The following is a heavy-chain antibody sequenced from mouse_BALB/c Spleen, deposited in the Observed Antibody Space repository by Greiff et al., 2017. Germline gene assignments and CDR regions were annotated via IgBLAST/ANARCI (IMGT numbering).Heavy chain of an antibody. CDR3: AIYYDYDGYAMDY. CDR2: ISSGGSYT. D-gene: IGHD2-4*01. V-gene: IGHV5-6*01. J-gene: IGHJ4*01. CDR1: GFTFSSYG. Sequence: EVKLVESGGDLVKPGGSLKLSCAASGFTFSSYGMSWVRQTPDKRLEWVATISSGGSYTYYPDSVKGRFTISRDNAKNTLYLQMSSLKSEDTAMYYCAIYYDYDGYAMDYWGQGTSVTVSS.